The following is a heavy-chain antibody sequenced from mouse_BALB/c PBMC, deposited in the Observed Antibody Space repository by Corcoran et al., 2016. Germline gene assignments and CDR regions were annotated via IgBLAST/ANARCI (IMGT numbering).Heavy chain of an antibody. Sequence: QIQLVQSGPELKKPGETVKISCKASGYTFTNYGMNWVKQAPGKGLKWMGWINTYTGEPTYADDFKGRFAFSLETSASTAYLQINNLKNEDTATYFCARGYRYDFDDWGQGTTLTVSS. CDR3: ARGYRYDFDD. CDR2: INTYTGEP. CDR1: GYTFTNYG. J-gene: IGHJ2*01. D-gene: IGHD2-14*01. V-gene: IGHV9-3-1*01.